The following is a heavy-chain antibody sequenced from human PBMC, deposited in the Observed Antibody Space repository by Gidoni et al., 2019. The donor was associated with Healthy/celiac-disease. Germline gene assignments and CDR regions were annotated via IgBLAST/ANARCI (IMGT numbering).Heavy chain of an antibody. Sequence: EVQLVESGGGLVQPGGSLKLSCAASGFTFSGSATHWVRQASGKGLEWVGRIRSKANSYATAYAASVKGRFTISRDDSKNTAYLQMNSLKTEDTAVYYCTRHQPIVVVPAAIRGYYYYGMDVWGQGTTVTVSS. CDR2: IRSKANSYAT. V-gene: IGHV3-73*02. CDR3: TRHQPIVVVPAAIRGYYYYGMDV. CDR1: GFTFSGSA. D-gene: IGHD2-2*02. J-gene: IGHJ6*02.